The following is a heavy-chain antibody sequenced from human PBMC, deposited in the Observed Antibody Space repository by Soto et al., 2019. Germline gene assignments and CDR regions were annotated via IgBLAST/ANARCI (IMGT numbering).Heavy chain of an antibody. J-gene: IGHJ5*02. CDR1: GFTFSNYA. CDR2: IVRNGGST. V-gene: IGHV3-64D*06. CDR3: VKEGYYYDSSGYYYGWFDP. Sequence: PGGSLRLSCSASGFTFSNYAMHWVRQAPGKGLDYVSAIVRNGGSTYYAESVKGRFTISRDNSKNTLYLQMSSLRAEDTAVYYCVKEGYYYDSSGYYYGWFDPWGQGTLVTVSS. D-gene: IGHD3-22*01.